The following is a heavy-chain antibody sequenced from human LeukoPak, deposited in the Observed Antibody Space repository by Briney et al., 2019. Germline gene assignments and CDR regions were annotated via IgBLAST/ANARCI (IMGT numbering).Heavy chain of an antibody. V-gene: IGHV1-2*02. CDR1: GYTFTGCY. CDR2: INPNSGGT. J-gene: IGHJ3*02. Sequence: ASVKVSCKASGYTFTGCYMHWVRQAPGQGLEWMGWINPNSGGTNYAQKFQGRVTMTRDTSISTAYMELSRLRSDDTAVYYCARAVAALRGAFDIWGQGTMVTVSS. D-gene: IGHD6-19*01. CDR3: ARAVAALRGAFDI.